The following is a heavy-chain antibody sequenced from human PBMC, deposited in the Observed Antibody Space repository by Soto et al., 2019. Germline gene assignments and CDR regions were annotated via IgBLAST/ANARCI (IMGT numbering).Heavy chain of an antibody. J-gene: IGHJ5*02. Sequence: SETLSLTCTVSGGSIRNVYWSWIRQAPGKGLEWIGFIFHSGNAKYNPSLKSRVTISVDTSRDQFSLRLSSVTAANTAVYYCARKINYYDSSGFDWFDPWGQGTLVTVSS. CDR2: IFHSGNA. V-gene: IGHV4-59*12. CDR3: ARKINYYDSSGFDWFDP. CDR1: GGSIRNVY. D-gene: IGHD3-22*01.